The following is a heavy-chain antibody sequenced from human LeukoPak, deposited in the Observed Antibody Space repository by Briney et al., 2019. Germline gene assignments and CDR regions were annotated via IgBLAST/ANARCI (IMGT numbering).Heavy chain of an antibody. CDR1: GFTFSGSA. CDR3: TRDSGTYSWFDP. V-gene: IGHV3-73*01. CDR2: IDKKDKGYATAT. J-gene: IGHJ5*02. Sequence: PGGSLRLSCVASGFTFSGSAIHWVRQSSGKGLEWVGQIDKKDKGYATATAYAASVKGRFTISRDDSINTAYLQMKSLKTEDTALYYCTRDSGTYSWFDPWGQGTLVTVSS. D-gene: IGHD1-26*01.